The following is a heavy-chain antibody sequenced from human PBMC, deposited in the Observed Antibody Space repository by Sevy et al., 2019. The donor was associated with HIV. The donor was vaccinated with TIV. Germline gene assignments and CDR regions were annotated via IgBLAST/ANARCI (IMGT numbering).Heavy chain of an antibody. CDR3: ARTYYYGSGNNWFDP. CDR2: IIPIFGTA. V-gene: IGHV1-69*13. D-gene: IGHD3-10*01. J-gene: IGHJ5*02. CDR1: GGTFSSYA. Sequence: ASVKVSCKASGGTFSSYAISWVRQAPGQGLEWMGGIIPIFGTANYAQKFQGRVTITADESTSTAYMELGSLRSEDTAVYYCARTYYYGSGNNWFDPWGQGTLVTVSS.